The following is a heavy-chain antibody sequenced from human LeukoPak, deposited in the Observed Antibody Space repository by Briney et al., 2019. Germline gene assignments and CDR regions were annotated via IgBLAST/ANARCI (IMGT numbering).Heavy chain of an antibody. V-gene: IGHV4-34*01. CDR2: INHSGST. CDR3: ARGPTRSGYYYPFDY. J-gene: IGHJ4*02. CDR1: GGSFSGYY. Sequence: SETLSLTCAVCGGSFSGYYWSWIRQPPGKGLEWIGEINHSGSTNYNPSLKSRVTISVDTSKNQFSLKLSSVTAADTAVYYCARGPTRSGYYYPFDYWGQGTLVTVSS. D-gene: IGHD3-22*01.